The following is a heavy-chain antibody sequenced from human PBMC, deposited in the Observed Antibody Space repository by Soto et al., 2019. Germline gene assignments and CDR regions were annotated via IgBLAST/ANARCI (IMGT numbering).Heavy chain of an antibody. Sequence: ASVKVSCKASGYTFTNYGISWVRQAPGQGLEWMGWIGAYNGNTNYAQKYQGRVTMTTDTSTSTAYMELRSLRSDDTAVYYCARGMTTVTTFDYWGQGTLVTVSS. CDR1: GYTFTNYG. D-gene: IGHD4-4*01. V-gene: IGHV1-18*01. CDR3: ARGMTTVTTFDY. J-gene: IGHJ4*02. CDR2: IGAYNGNT.